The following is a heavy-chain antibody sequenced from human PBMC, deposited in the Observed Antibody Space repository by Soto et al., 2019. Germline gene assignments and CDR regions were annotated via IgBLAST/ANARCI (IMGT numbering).Heavy chain of an antibody. CDR2: INPSGGST. V-gene: IGHV1-46*01. Sequence: VASVKVSCKASGYTFTSYYMHWVRQAPGQGLEWMGIINPSGGSTSYAQKFQGRVTMTRDTSTSTVYMELSSLRSEDTAVYYCAREDYYDSSGYYGVRWFDPWGQGTLVTVSS. CDR1: GYTFTSYY. D-gene: IGHD3-22*01. CDR3: AREDYYDSSGYYGVRWFDP. J-gene: IGHJ5*02.